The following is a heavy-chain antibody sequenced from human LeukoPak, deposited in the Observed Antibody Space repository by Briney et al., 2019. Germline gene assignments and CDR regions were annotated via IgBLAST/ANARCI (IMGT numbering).Heavy chain of an antibody. Sequence: SETLCLTCAVSGVSISNYCRTWVRQPPGKGLERIAYIYYSRSTTYTPTLHSRVTISRDTTKNHFYLKLSSVAAAATTVYFCARDCFYSGSDYWGQGSLVTVSS. CDR3: ARDCFYSGSDY. CDR1: GVSISNYC. CDR2: IYYSRST. D-gene: IGHD1-26*01. V-gene: IGHV4-59*12. J-gene: IGHJ4*02.